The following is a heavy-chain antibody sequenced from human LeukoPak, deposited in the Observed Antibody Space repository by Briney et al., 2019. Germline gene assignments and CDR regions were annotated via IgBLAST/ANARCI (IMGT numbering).Heavy chain of an antibody. D-gene: IGHD5-18*01. J-gene: IGHJ6*02. CDR3: ARAPGYSYGYDYYYGMDV. CDR1: GYTFTSYG. CDR2: ISAYNGNT. V-gene: IGHV1-18*01. Sequence: ASVKVSCKASGYTFTSYGISWVRQAPGQGLEWMGWISAYNGNTNYAQKLQGRVTMTTDTSTSTAYVELRSLRSDDTAVYYCARAPGYSYGYDYYYGMDVWGQGTTVTVSS.